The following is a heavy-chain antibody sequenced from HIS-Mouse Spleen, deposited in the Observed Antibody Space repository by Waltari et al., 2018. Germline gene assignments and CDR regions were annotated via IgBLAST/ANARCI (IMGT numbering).Heavy chain of an antibody. J-gene: IGHJ1*01. CDR1: GFTFSSYG. V-gene: IGHV3-30*18. CDR3: AKAPAGVGARPYFQH. D-gene: IGHD1-26*01. CDR2: ISYDGSNK. Sequence: QVQLVESGGGVVQPGRSLRLSCAASGFTFSSYGMHWVRQAPGKGLEWVAVISYDGSNKYYADSVKGRFTISRDNSKNTLYLQMNSLRAEDTAVYYCAKAPAGVGARPYFQHWGQGTLVTVSS.